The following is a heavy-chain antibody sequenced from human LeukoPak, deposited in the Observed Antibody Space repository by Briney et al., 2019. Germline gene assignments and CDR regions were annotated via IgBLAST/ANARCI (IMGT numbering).Heavy chain of an antibody. CDR2: ITLDGSDS. V-gene: IGHV3-7*04. D-gene: IGHD1-1*01. Sequence: GGSLRLSCAASGFPFSSYWMAWVRQAPGKGLEWVATITLDGSDSYYVDSVKGRFTVSRDNAKNSLCLQMNSLRAEGTAVFYCTTENWYVFENWGQGSLVTVSS. J-gene: IGHJ4*02. CDR3: TTENWYVFEN. CDR1: GFPFSSYW.